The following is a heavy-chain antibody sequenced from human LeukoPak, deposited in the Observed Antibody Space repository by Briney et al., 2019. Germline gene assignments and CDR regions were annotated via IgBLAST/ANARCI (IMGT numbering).Heavy chain of an antibody. CDR3: ARDMYSFPDY. CDR2: IWYDGSNK. V-gene: IGHV3-33*01. Sequence: GGSLRLSYAASGFTFSSYGMHWVRQAPGKGLEWVAVIWYDGSNKYCADSVKGRFTISRDNSKNTLYLQMNSLRAEDTAVYYCARDMYSFPDYWGQGTLVTVSS. D-gene: IGHD2-8*01. CDR1: GFTFSSYG. J-gene: IGHJ4*02.